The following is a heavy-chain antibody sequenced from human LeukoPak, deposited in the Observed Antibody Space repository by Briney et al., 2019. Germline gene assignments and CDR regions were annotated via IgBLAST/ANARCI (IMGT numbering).Heavy chain of an antibody. J-gene: IGHJ5*02. CDR1: GGSISSSSYY. CDR3: ARHTPYWFDP. CDR2: IYYSGST. D-gene: IGHD2-15*01. V-gene: IGHV4-39*01. Sequence: KPSETLSLTCTVSGGSISSSSYYWGWIRQPPGKGLEWIGSIYYSGSTYYNPSLKSRVTISVDTSKNQFSLKLSSVTAADRAVYYCARHTPYWFDPWGQGTLVTVSS.